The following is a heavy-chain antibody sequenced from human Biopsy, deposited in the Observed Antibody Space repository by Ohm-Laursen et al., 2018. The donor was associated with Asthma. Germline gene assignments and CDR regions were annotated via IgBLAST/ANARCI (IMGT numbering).Heavy chain of an antibody. CDR3: AKDFRGIAVAGDRGFDY. D-gene: IGHD6-19*01. J-gene: IGHJ4*02. CDR1: GFTVSSNG. CDR2: IYSGGGT. Sequence: SLRLSCAASGFTVSSNGMSWVRQPPGKGLEWVSVIYSGGGTFYADSVRGRFTISRDNYKSTLFLQMDSLSAEDTAVYYCAKDFRGIAVAGDRGFDYWGQGTLVTVSS. V-gene: IGHV3-53*01.